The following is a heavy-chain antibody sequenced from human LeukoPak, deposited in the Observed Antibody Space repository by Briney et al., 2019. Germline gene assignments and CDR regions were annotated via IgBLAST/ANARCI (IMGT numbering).Heavy chain of an antibody. J-gene: IGHJ6*02. Sequence: GGSLRLSCAASGFTFSSYAMSWVRQAPGKGREWVSAISGSGGSTYYADSVKGRFTISRDNSKNTLYLQMNSLRAEDTAVYYCAKGSSGWLFWGMDVWGQGTTVTVSS. CDR1: GFTFSSYA. D-gene: IGHD6-19*01. CDR3: AKGSSGWLFWGMDV. CDR2: ISGSGGST. V-gene: IGHV3-23*01.